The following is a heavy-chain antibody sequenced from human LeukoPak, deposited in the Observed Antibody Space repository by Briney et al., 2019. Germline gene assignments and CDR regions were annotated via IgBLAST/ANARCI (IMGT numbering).Heavy chain of an antibody. Sequence: ASVKVSCKASGGTVSNYAISWERQAPEQGLEWMGGIIPIFGTANYAQKFQGRVTITADKSTSTAYMELSSLRSEDTAVYYCARGEQLRYFDSSLDYYYYYGMDVWGKGTTVTVSS. CDR2: IIPIFGTA. CDR1: GGTVSNYA. D-gene: IGHD3-9*01. V-gene: IGHV1-69*06. J-gene: IGHJ6*04. CDR3: ARGEQLRYFDSSLDYYYYYGMDV.